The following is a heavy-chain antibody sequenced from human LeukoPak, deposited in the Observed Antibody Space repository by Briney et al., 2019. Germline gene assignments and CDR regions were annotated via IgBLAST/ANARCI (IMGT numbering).Heavy chain of an antibody. V-gene: IGHV3-33*06. Sequence: PGGSLRLSCAASGFTFSSYGMHWVRQAPGKGLGWVAVIWYDGSNKYYADSVKGRFTISRDNSKNTLYLQMNSLRAEDTAVYYCAKDLGKGDLWFDPWGQGTLVTVSS. CDR2: IWYDGSNK. CDR1: GFTFSSYG. J-gene: IGHJ5*02. D-gene: IGHD3-16*01. CDR3: AKDLGKGDLWFDP.